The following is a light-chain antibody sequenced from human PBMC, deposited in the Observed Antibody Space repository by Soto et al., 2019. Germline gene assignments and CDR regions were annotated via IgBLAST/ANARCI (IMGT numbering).Light chain of an antibody. CDR3: QQSYSTPRT. J-gene: IGKJ1*01. CDR2: AAS. Sequence: DIQMTQSPSDMSASVGDRVTITCRASQSISSYLNWYQQKPGKAPKLLIYAASSLQSGVPSRFSGSGSGTDFTLTISSLQPEDFATYYCQQSYSTPRTFGQGTKVDIK. CDR1: QSISSY. V-gene: IGKV1-39*01.